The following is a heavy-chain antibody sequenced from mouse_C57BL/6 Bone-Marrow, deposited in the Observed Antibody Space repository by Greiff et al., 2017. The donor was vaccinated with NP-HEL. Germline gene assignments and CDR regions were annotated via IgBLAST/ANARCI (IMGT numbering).Heavy chain of an antibody. CDR2: ISDGGSYT. V-gene: IGHV5-4*03. D-gene: IGHD1-1*01. J-gene: IGHJ2*01. Sequence: EVKLQESGGGLVKPGGSLKLSCAASGFTFNSYAMSWVRQTPEKRLEWVATISDGGSYTYYPDNVKGRFTISRDNAKNNLYLQMSHLKSEDTAMYYCASILRYYFDYWGQGTTLTVSS. CDR3: ASILRYYFDY. CDR1: GFTFNSYA.